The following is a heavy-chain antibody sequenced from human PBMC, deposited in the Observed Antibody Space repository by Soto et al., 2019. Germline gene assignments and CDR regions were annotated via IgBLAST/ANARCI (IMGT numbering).Heavy chain of an antibody. Sequence: QVQLQESGPGLVKPSQTLSLTCTVSGGSISSGGYYWSWIRQHPGKGLEWIGYIYYSGSTYYNPSLKSRVTISVDTSKNQFSLKLSSVTAADTAVYYCAARGGCSGGSCYPTYYYYYYMDVWGKGTTVTVSS. D-gene: IGHD2-15*01. CDR2: IYYSGST. J-gene: IGHJ6*03. V-gene: IGHV4-31*03. CDR3: AARGGCSGGSCYPTYYYYYYMDV. CDR1: GGSISSGGYY.